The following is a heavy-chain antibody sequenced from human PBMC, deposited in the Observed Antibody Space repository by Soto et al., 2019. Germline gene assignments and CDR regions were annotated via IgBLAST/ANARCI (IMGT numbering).Heavy chain of an antibody. CDR3: ARVGWPQFPFDY. V-gene: IGHV4-61*01. CDR1: GGSVSSGSYY. J-gene: IGHJ4*02. D-gene: IGHD2-21*01. Sequence: KPSETLSLTCTVSGGSVSSGSYYWSWIRQPPGKGLEWIGYIYYSGSTNYNPSLKSRVTISVDTSKNQFSLKLSSVTAADTAVYYCARVGWPQFPFDYWGQGTLVTVSS. CDR2: IYYSGST.